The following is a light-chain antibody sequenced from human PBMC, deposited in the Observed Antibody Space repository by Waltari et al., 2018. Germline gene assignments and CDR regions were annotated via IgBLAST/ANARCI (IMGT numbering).Light chain of an antibody. CDR3: QQYGSSPIT. J-gene: IGKJ5*01. CDR1: QSVSSSY. V-gene: IGKV3-20*01. CDR2: GAS. Sequence: EIVLTQSPGTLSLSPGERATLSCRASQSVSSSYLAWYQQKPGQAPRRLIYGASSRATGIPDSFSCSGSGTDFTLTISRLEPEDFAVYYCQQYGSSPITFGQGTRLEIK.